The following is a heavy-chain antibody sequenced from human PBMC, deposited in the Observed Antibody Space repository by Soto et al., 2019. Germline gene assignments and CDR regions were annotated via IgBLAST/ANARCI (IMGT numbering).Heavy chain of an antibody. Sequence: PSLTSTVSSGSVSSGSYYWSWIRQPPGQNLECIGYIYYSGSTNYNPSLKSRVTISVDTSKNQFSLKLSSVTAADTAVYYFARENEYSSFIDTPNCFDPWGQGTLVTVSS. J-gene: IGHJ5*02. D-gene: IGHD6-6*01. CDR2: IYYSGST. V-gene: IGHV4-61*01. CDR1: SGSVSSGSYY. CDR3: ARENEYSSFIDTPNCFDP.